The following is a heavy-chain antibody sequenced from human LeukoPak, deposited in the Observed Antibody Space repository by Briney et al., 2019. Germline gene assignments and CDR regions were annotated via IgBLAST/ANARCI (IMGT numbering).Heavy chain of an antibody. D-gene: IGHD6-13*01. CDR1: GFTFSRYS. CDR2: ISSISSTI. CDR3: TTYPTPAIGAAANFTS. J-gene: IGHJ5*02. Sequence: GGSLRLSCVASGFTFSRYSMNWVRQAPGKGREWVSYISSISSTIYYADSVKGRFTISRHNAKNSLYLQMNSLIAEDTAAHYCTTYPTPAIGAAANFTSWAQGPLVPVSS. V-gene: IGHV3-48*01.